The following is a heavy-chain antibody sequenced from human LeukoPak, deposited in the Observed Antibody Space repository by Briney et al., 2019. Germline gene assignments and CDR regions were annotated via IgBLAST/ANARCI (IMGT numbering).Heavy chain of an antibody. Sequence: SETLSLTCAVYGGSFSGYYWSWIRQPPGKGLEWIGEINHSGSTNYNPSLKSRVTISVDTPKNQFSLKLSSVTAADTAVYYCARGSSGWYRSALFDYWGQGTLVTVSS. CDR3: ARGSSGWYRSALFDY. J-gene: IGHJ4*02. CDR1: GGSFSGYY. D-gene: IGHD6-19*01. V-gene: IGHV4-34*01. CDR2: INHSGST.